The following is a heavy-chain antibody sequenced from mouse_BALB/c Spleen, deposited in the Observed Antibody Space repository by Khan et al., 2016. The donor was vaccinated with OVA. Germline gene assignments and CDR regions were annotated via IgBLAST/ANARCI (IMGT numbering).Heavy chain of an antibody. J-gene: IGHJ4*01. V-gene: IGHV1-4*01. CDR1: GYTFTSYT. Sequence: VQLQQSGAELARPGASVKMSCKASGYTFTSYTIHWVQQRPGQGLEWIGYINPRSGYTNYNQKFKDKATLTADKSSSTAHMQLSSLTSEDSAVYYCARRTTGYAMDYWGQGTSVTVSS. CDR2: INPRSGYT. D-gene: IGHD2-14*01. CDR3: ARRTTGYAMDY.